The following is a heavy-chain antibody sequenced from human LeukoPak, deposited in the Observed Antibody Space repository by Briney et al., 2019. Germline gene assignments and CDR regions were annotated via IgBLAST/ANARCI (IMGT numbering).Heavy chain of an antibody. CDR3: ARILDYFDY. J-gene: IGHJ4*02. CDR1: GFTVSSNY. CDR2: IYSGGST. D-gene: IGHD1-26*01. Sequence: GGSLRLSCAASGFTVSSNYVSWARQAPGKGLEWVSVIYSGGSTYYADSVKGRFTISRDNSKNTLYLQMNSLRAEDTTVYYCARILDYFDYWGQGTLVTVSS. V-gene: IGHV3-66*01.